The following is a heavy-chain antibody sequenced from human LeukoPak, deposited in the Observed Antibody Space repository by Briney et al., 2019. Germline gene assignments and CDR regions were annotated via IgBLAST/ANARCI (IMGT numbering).Heavy chain of an antibody. J-gene: IGHJ3*02. CDR1: GGSISSHY. CDR2: IYYSGST. CDR3: ARVSTMIVVGPPAFDI. V-gene: IGHV4-59*11. Sequence: SETLSLTCTVSGGSISSHYWSWIRQPPGKGLEWIGYIYYSGSTNYNPSLKGRVTISVDTSKNQFSLKLSSVTAADTAVYYCARVSTMIVVGPPAFDIWGQGTMVTVSS. D-gene: IGHD3-22*01.